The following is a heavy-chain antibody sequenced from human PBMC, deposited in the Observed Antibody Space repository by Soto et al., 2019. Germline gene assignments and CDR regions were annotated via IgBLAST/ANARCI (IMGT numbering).Heavy chain of an antibody. Sequence: GGSLRLSCAASGFTFSSYWMSWVRQAPGKGLEWVANIKQDGSEKYYVDSVKGRFTISRDNAKNSLYLQMNSLRAEDTAVYYCARSGRALLWFGELMIDAFDTCGQGTMVTVSS. CDR1: GFTFSSYW. D-gene: IGHD3-10*01. CDR3: ARSGRALLWFGELMIDAFDT. J-gene: IGHJ3*02. CDR2: IKQDGSEK. V-gene: IGHV3-7*01.